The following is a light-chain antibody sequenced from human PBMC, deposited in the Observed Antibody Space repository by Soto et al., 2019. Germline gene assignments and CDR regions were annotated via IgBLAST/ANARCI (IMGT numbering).Light chain of an antibody. CDR2: TTI. CDR3: VLLGDGDWV. CDR1: TGAVTSRCY. J-gene: IGLJ3*02. V-gene: IGLV7-43*01. Sequence: QAVVTQEPSLTVSPGGTVTLTCASSTGAVTSRCYPNWFQQKPGQVPRPLIYTTINKYSWTPARFSGSLLGGKAALTLSGAQPEDEAGYCCVLLGDGDWVFGGGTKLTVL.